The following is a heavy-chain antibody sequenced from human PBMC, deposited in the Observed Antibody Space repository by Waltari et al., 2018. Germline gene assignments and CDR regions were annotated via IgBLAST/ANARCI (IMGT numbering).Heavy chain of an antibody. CDR2: IYYTGST. V-gene: IGHV4-59*01. CDR3: ARGGGGDWEWFDP. Sequence: QVQLQESGPSLLKPSETLSLICTVSGGSISGFYWSWVRQPPGKGRDWMGCIYYTGSTNFNPSLKSRVTMSVDTSKNQFSLKLSAVTAADTAFYYCARGGGGDWEWFDPWGQGTLVTVSS. D-gene: IGHD2-21*02. CDR1: GGSISGFY. J-gene: IGHJ5*02.